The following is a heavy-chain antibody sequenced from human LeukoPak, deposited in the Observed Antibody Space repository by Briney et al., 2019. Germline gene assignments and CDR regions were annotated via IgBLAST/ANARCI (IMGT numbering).Heavy chain of an antibody. Sequence: GGSLRLSCAASGFTFSSYAMSWVRQAPGKGLEWVSAISGSGGSTYYADSVKGRFTISRDNAKDSVYLQMNSLKAEDTAVYYCARERASGYDSDYWGQGTLVTVSS. V-gene: IGHV3-23*01. CDR3: ARERASGYDSDY. D-gene: IGHD5-12*01. CDR2: ISGSGGST. J-gene: IGHJ4*02. CDR1: GFTFSSYA.